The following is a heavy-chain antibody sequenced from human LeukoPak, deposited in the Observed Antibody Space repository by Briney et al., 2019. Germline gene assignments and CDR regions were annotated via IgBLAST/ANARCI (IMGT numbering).Heavy chain of an antibody. J-gene: IGHJ4*02. CDR3: ARSNYGSGSYYNS. CDR2: IFYSGST. V-gene: IGHV4-31*03. D-gene: IGHD3-10*01. Sequence: PSETLSLTCTVSGGSISSGGYYWSWIRQHPGKGLEWIGYIFYSGSTYYNPSLKSRVTISVDTSKNQFSLKLSSVTAADTAVYYCARSNYGSGSYYNSWGQGTLVTVSS. CDR1: GGSISSGGYY.